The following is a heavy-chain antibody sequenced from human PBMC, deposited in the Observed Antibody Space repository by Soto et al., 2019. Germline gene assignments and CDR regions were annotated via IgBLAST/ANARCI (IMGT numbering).Heavy chain of an antibody. J-gene: IGHJ5*02. CDR1: GYTFTGYY. CDR2: INPNSGGT. D-gene: IGHD6-13*01. V-gene: IGHV1-2*04. Sequence: ASVKVSCKASGYTFTGYYMHWVRQAPGQGLEWMGWINPNSGGTNYAQKFQGWVTMTRDTSISTAYMELSRLRSDDTAVYYCARAAAAAGNWFDPWGQGTLVTVS. CDR3: ARAAAAAGNWFDP.